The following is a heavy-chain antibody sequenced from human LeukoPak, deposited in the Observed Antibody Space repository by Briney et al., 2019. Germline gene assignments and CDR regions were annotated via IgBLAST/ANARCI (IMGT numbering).Heavy chain of an antibody. CDR1: GGSISSSSYY. Sequence: PSETLSLTCTVSGGSISSSSYYWGWIRQPPGKGLEWIGSIYYSGSTYYNPSLKSRVTISVDTSKNQFSLKLSSVTAADTAVYYCARDQLLWFGEPSNFDCWGQGTLVTVSS. J-gene: IGHJ4*02. CDR2: IYYSGST. D-gene: IGHD3-10*01. CDR3: ARDQLLWFGEPSNFDC. V-gene: IGHV4-39*07.